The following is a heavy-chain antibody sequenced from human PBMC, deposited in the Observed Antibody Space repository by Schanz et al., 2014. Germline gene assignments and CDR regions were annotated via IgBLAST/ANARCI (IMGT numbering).Heavy chain of an antibody. D-gene: IGHD3-3*01. CDR1: GYTFTTYA. CDR2: MNPKTGNT. J-gene: IGHJ6*03. CDR3: ARALKGKVAIFGVIAAQNYYYMDV. V-gene: IGHV1-8*02. Sequence: QIQLVQSGPEVKKPGATVKVSCKASGYTFTTYAMSWVRQAPGQGLEWMGWMNPKTGNTDHAQKFQGRVSMTWDTSTSTAYLDLSRLRSEDTGVYYCARALKGKVAIFGVIAAQNYYYMDVWGKGTTVNVSS.